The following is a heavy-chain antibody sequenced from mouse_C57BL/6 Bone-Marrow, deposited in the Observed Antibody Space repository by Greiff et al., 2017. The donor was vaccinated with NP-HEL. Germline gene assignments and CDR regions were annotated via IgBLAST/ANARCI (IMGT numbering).Heavy chain of an antibody. V-gene: IGHV5-6*01. D-gene: IGHD1-1*01. CDR1: GFTFSSYG. CDR3: ARGPHYYGSSHWYFDV. J-gene: IGHJ1*03. CDR2: ISSGGSYT. Sequence: EVKLMESGGDLVKPGGSLKLSCAASGFTFSSYGMSWVRQTPDKRLEWVATISSGGSYTYYPDSVKGRFTISRDNAKNTLYLQMSSLKSEDTAMYYCARGPHYYGSSHWYFDVWGTGTTVTVSS.